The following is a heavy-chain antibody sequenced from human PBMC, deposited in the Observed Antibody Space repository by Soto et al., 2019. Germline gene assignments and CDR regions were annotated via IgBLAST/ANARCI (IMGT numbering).Heavy chain of an antibody. D-gene: IGHD4-4*01. CDR1: GFTFSSYG. V-gene: IGHV3-33*01. CDR3: ARELPHYTPQGYGMDV. Sequence: PGGSLRLSCAASGFTFSSYGMHWVRQAPGKGLEWVAVIWYDGSNKYYADSVKGRFTISRDNSKNTLYLQMNSLRAEDTAVYYCARELPHYTPQGYGMDVWGQGTTVTVSS. J-gene: IGHJ6*02. CDR2: IWYDGSNK.